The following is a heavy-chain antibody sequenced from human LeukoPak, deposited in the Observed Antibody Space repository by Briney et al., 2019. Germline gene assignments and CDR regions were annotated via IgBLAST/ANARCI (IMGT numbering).Heavy chain of an antibody. CDR1: GYTFTSYG. V-gene: IGHV1-18*01. J-gene: IGHJ4*02. CDR2: ISAYNGNT. Sequence: ASVKVSCKASGYTFTSYGISWVRQAPGQGLEWMGWISAYNGNTNYAQKLQGRVTMTTDTPTSTAYMELRSLRSDDTAVYYCARIYCSSTSCYGAYFDYWGQGTLVTVSS. CDR3: ARIYCSSTSCYGAYFDY. D-gene: IGHD2-2*01.